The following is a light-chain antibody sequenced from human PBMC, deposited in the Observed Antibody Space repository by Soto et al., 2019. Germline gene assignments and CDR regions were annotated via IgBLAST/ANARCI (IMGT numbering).Light chain of an antibody. Sequence: DIVVTQSPLSLAVTPGEAASISCRSSQSLLHSIGYDYLDWYLQKPGQSPQLLIYLGSSRASGVPGRFSGSGSGTDFTLKISRVEADDVGIYYCMQALQTPYTFGQGTKLEIK. J-gene: IGKJ2*01. CDR3: MQALQTPYT. V-gene: IGKV2-28*01. CDR1: QSLLHSIGYDY. CDR2: LGS.